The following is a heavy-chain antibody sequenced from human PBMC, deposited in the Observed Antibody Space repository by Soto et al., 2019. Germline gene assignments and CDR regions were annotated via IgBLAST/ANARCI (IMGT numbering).Heavy chain of an antibody. CDR2: IPQEGGDG. D-gene: IGHD2-15*01. CDR3: ARDQLILPAHDFFYGSDV. J-gene: IGHJ6*02. V-gene: IGHV3-7*03. CDR1: GFTFSMYS. Sequence: VQLVESGGGLVQPGESLKLSCEVSGFTFSMYSMSWVRQAPGKGLEWVAKIPQEGGDGHYLDSVKGRFIISRDNAKNSLSLQMNSLRGEDTAVYYCARDQLILPAHDFFYGSDVWGQGATVTVSS.